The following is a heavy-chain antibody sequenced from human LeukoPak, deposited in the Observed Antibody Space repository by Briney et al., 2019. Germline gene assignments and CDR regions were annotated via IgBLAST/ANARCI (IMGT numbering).Heavy chain of an antibody. CDR3: VSYSSSVDY. CDR2: ISAYNGNT. D-gene: IGHD6-13*01. Sequence: ASVKVSCKASGYTFTSYGISWVRQAPGQGLEWMGWISAYNGNTNYAQKLQGRVTMTTDTSTSTAYMELSSLRSEDTAVYYCVSYSSSVDYWGQGTLVTVSS. V-gene: IGHV1-18*01. CDR1: GYTFTSYG. J-gene: IGHJ4*02.